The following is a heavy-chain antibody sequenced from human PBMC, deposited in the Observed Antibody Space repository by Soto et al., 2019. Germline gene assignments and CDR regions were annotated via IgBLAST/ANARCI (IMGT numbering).Heavy chain of an antibody. V-gene: IGHV4-59*08. Sequence: SETLSLTCTVSGGSISSYYWSWIRQPPGEGLEWIGYIYYSGSTNYNPSLKSRVTISVDTSKNQFSLKLNSMTAVDTAVYYCARHNYGSGSTYFDYWGQGTLVTVSS. CDR2: IYYSGST. CDR3: ARHNYGSGSTYFDY. CDR1: GGSISSYY. J-gene: IGHJ4*02. D-gene: IGHD3-10*01.